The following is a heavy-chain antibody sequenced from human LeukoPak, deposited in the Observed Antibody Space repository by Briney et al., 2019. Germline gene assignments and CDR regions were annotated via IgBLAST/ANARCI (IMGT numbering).Heavy chain of an antibody. V-gene: IGHV3-48*01. D-gene: IGHD5-18*01. CDR2: IIDSGKTV. CDR3: ARVGTNSYGLDY. CDR1: GFTFSNYS. Sequence: GGSLRLSCAVSGFTFSNYSMNWVRQTPGKGLEWIAYIIDSGKTVYYADSVKGRFTISRHNSKNTLYLQMNSLRAEDTAVYYCARVGTNSYGLDYWGQGTLVTVSS. J-gene: IGHJ4*02.